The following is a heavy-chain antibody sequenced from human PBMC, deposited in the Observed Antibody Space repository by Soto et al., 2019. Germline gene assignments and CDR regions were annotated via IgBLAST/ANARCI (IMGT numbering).Heavy chain of an antibody. CDR3: ARWTRGAATTTDAVDI. D-gene: IGHD5-12*01. Sequence: GQSLKISMKGFGGRFTSYWVSWVRQMTGKCLAWMGRIDPSASYTNYRLLFQGPFTISADKSSSTAYLKGSSLKAADTAMYYCARWTRGAATTTDAVDIWGQGTMVTVSS. CDR2: IDPSASYT. J-gene: IGHJ3*02. CDR1: GGRFTSYW. V-gene: IGHV5-10-1*01.